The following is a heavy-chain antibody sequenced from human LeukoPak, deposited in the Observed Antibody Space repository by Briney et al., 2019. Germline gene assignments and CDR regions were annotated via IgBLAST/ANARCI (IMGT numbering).Heavy chain of an antibody. J-gene: IGHJ4*02. CDR1: GFTFSSYA. V-gene: IGHV3-23*01. Sequence: GGSLRLSCAASGFTFSSYAMSWVRQAPGKGLEWVSAISGSGGSTYYADSVKGRFTISRDNSKNTLYLQMNSLRAEDAAVYYCARDKSRIQLWSQLGYWGQGTLVTVSS. CDR3: ARDKSRIQLWSQLGY. CDR2: ISGSGGST. D-gene: IGHD5-18*01.